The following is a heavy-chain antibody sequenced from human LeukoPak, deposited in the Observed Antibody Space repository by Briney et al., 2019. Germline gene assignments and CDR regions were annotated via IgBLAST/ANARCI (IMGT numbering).Heavy chain of an antibody. V-gene: IGHV3-30-3*01. CDR1: GLTFSGYD. Sequence: PGGSLRLSCAASGLTFSGYDMHWVRRAPGKGPEWVAVISYDENNKYYADSVKGRFTISRDNSKNTLHLQMNNLRPEDTAVYYCAREAESLDYWGQGTLVTVSS. J-gene: IGHJ4*02. CDR2: ISYDENNK. CDR3: AREAESLDY.